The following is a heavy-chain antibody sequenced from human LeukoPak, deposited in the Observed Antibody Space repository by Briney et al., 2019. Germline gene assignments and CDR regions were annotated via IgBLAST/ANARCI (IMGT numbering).Heavy chain of an antibody. CDR1: GYTFTSYY. CDR3: ARVGGRGIAAAVGY. J-gene: IGHJ4*02. D-gene: IGHD6-13*01. V-gene: IGHV1-46*01. Sequence: ASVTVSCKASGYTFTSYYMHWVRQAPGQGLEWMGIINPSGGSTSYAQKFQGRVTMTRDTSTSTVYMELSRLRSDDTAVYYCARVGGRGIAAAVGYWGQGTLVTVSS. CDR2: INPSGGST.